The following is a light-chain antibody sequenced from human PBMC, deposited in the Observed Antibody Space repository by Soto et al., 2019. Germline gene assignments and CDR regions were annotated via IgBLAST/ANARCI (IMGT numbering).Light chain of an antibody. Sequence: DIQMTQSPSTLSASVGDRVTITCRASQSISNSLNWYQQKPGTAPKLLIYAASSLQSGVPSRFSGGGFGTDFTLTISSLQPEDFATYYCQQSYRTPPATFGQGTRLEIK. CDR1: QSISNS. CDR3: QQSYRTPPAT. V-gene: IGKV1-39*01. CDR2: AAS. J-gene: IGKJ5*01.